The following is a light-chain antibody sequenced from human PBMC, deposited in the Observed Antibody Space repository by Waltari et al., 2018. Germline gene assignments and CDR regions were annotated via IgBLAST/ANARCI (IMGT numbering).Light chain of an antibody. V-gene: IGLV2-14*01. CDR3: SSYTSSSTYV. CDR1: SRDVGAYTY. CDR2: EVS. J-gene: IGLJ1*01. Sequence: HSALTQPASVSRSPGQSITISCTGTSRDVGAYTYVSWYQQHQGKVPKLMIYEVSNRPSGVSNRFSGSKSGNTASLTISGLQAEDEADYYCSSYTSSSTYVFGTGTSVTVL.